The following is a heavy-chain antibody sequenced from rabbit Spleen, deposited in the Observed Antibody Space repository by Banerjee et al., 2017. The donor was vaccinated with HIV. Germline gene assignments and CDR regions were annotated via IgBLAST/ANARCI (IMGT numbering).Heavy chain of an antibody. CDR3: ARSGAGNYFWAFNL. CDR1: GFSFSNKAV. D-gene: IGHD1-1*01. J-gene: IGHJ4*01. V-gene: IGHV1S45*01. Sequence: QEQLVESGGGLVKPEGSLKLSCTASGFSFSNKAVMCWVRQAPGKGLEWIACINAVTGKPVFASLAKGRSAFSKTSSTTVTLQLSSLTAADTATYFCARSGAGNYFWAFNLWGQGTLVTVS. CDR2: INAVTGKP.